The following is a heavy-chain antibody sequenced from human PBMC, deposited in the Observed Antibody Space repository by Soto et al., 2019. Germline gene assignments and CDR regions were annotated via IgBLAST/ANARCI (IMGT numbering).Heavy chain of an antibody. D-gene: IGHD3-10*01. CDR3: ARGITMVRGRLGFFDD. CDR2: IYYSGST. J-gene: IGHJ4*02. Sequence: TLSLTCTVSGGSISSGGYYWSWIRQHPGKGLEWIGYIYYSGSTYYNPSLKSRVTISVDTSKNQFSLKLSSVTAADTAVYYCARGITMVRGRLGFFDDWGQGTLVIVSS. V-gene: IGHV4-31*03. CDR1: GGSISSGGYY.